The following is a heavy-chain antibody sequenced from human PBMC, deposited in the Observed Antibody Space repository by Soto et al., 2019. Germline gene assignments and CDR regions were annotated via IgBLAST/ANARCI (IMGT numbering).Heavy chain of an antibody. CDR1: GGSISSYY. CDR3: ARFNWYFDL. J-gene: IGHJ2*01. V-gene: IGHV4-59*01. CDR2: IYYRGST. Sequence: QVQLQESGPGLVKPSETLSLTCTVSGGSISSYYWSWIRQPPGKGLEWIGYIYYRGSTNYNPSLKSRVTISVDTSKHQVSLKLSSVTAADTAMYYCARFNWYFDLWGRGTLVTVSS.